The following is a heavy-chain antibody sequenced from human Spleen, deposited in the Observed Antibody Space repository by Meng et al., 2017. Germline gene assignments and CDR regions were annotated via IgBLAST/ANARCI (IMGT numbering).Heavy chain of an antibody. J-gene: IGHJ4*02. Sequence: QGQRQWWGAGLLKPSQTLSLTCVVSGGSFSDYYWSWIRQPPGKGLEWIGEINHSGSTNYNPSLESRATISVDTSQNNLSLKLSSVTAADSAVYYCARGPTTMAHDFDYWGQGTLVTVSS. V-gene: IGHV4-34*01. CDR1: GGSFSDYY. CDR3: ARGPTTMAHDFDY. D-gene: IGHD4-11*01. CDR2: INHSGST.